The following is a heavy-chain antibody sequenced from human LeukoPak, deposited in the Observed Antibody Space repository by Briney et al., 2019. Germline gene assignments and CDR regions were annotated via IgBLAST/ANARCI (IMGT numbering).Heavy chain of an antibody. CDR1: GYTFTSYY. CDR3: ARDLTMVRGVIIGLFAFDI. D-gene: IGHD3-10*01. J-gene: IGHJ3*02. Sequence: ASVKVSCKASGYTFTSYYMHWVRQAPGQGLERMGIINPSGGSTSYAQKFQGRVTMTRDTSTSTVYMELSSLRSEDTAVYYCARDLTMVRGVIIGLFAFDIWGQGTMVTVSS. CDR2: INPSGGST. V-gene: IGHV1-46*01.